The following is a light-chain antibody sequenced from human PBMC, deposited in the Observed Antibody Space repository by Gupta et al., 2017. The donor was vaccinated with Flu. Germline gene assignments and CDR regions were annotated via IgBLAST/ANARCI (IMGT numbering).Light chain of an antibody. CDR3: QQYSTSSYG. CDR2: KAS. CDR1: QSVSSW. J-gene: IGKJ2*03. Sequence: DIQMTQSPYTLSASVGDRVSLTCRASQSVSSWLAWYQQKPGKAPKLLIYKASTLGNGVPARFSGSGSGTEFTLTISSLQPDDFATYYCQQYSTSSYGFGQGTKLDIK. V-gene: IGKV1-5*03.